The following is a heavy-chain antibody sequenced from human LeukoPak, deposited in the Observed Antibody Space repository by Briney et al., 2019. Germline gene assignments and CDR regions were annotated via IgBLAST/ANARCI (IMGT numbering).Heavy chain of an antibody. D-gene: IGHD3-9*01. CDR2: IYSGGST. J-gene: IGHJ3*02. V-gene: IGHV3-53*01. CDR3: AKGYYDILTGYYPDAFDI. CDR1: GFTVTSNY. Sequence: GGSLRLSCAASGFTVTSNYVSWVRQAPGKGLEWVSVIYSGGSTYYADSVKGRFTISRDNSKNTLYLQMNSLRAEDTAVYYCAKGYYDILTGYYPDAFDIWGQGTMVTVSS.